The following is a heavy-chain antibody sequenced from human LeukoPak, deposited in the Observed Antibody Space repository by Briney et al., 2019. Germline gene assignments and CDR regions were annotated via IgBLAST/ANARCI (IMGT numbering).Heavy chain of an antibody. J-gene: IGHJ4*02. CDR2: IYHSGST. CDR3: AFLVGGYRDY. CDR1: GGSISSYY. D-gene: IGHD3-10*01. Sequence: PSETLSLTCTVSGGSISSYYWSWIRQPPGKGLEWIGEIYHSGSTNYNPSLKSRVTISVDKSKNQFSLKLSSVTAADTAVYYCAFLVGGYRDYGAQGPRVTVSS. V-gene: IGHV4-59*12.